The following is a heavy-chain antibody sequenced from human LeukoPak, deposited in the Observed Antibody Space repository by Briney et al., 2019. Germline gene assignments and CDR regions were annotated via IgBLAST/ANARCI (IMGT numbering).Heavy chain of an antibody. D-gene: IGHD4-17*01. CDR3: ARNDYGQYSFDY. V-gene: IGHV3-30*19. CDR2: ISYDGSKK. Sequence: PGGSLRLSCAASGFTFSSYGMHWVRQAPGKGLEWVAIISYDGSKKYYADSVKGRFTISRDNSKNTLYLQMDSLRPEDTAVYYCARNDYGQYSFDYWGQGNEVTVSS. CDR1: GFTFSSYG. J-gene: IGHJ4*02.